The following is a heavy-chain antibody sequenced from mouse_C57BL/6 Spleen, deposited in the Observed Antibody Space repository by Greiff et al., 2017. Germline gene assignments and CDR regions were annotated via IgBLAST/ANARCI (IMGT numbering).Heavy chain of an antibody. CDR1: GYSFTSYY. D-gene: IGHD1-1*01. CDR2: IYPGSGNT. CDR3: ARVLYYDGSSYVDWYFDV. Sequence: QVQLQQSGPELVKPGASVKISCKASGYSFTSYYIHWVKQRPGQGLEWIGWIYPGSGNTKYNEKFKGKATLTADTSSSTAYMQLSSLTSEDSAVYYCARVLYYDGSSYVDWYFDVWGTGTTVTVSS. V-gene: IGHV1-66*01. J-gene: IGHJ1*03.